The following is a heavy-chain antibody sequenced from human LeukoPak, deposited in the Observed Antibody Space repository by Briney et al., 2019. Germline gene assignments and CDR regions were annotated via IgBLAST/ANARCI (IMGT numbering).Heavy chain of an antibody. CDR1: GYTFTSYY. CDR2: INPSGGST. Sequence: ASVKVSCKASGYTFTSYYMHWVRQAPGQGLEWMGIINPSGGSTSYAQKFQGRVTMTRDMSTSIVYMELSSLRSEDTAVYYCARAGGYCSGGSCYTCMDVWGKGTTVTISS. V-gene: IGHV1-46*01. J-gene: IGHJ6*03. D-gene: IGHD2-15*01. CDR3: ARAGGYCSGGSCYTCMDV.